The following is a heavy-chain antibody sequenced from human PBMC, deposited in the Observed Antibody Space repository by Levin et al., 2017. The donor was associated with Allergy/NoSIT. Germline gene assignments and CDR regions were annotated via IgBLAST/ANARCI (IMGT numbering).Heavy chain of an antibody. V-gene: IGHV3-33*01. CDR1: GFTFSSYG. D-gene: IGHD3-10*01. CDR3: ATGQPAHSGFDY. J-gene: IGHJ4*02. Sequence: LSLTCAASGFTFSSYGMHWVRQAPGKGLEWVAVIWYDGSNKYYADSVKGRFTISRDNSKNTLYLQMNSLRAEDTAVYYCATGQPAHSGFDYWGQGTLVTVSS. CDR2: IWYDGSNK.